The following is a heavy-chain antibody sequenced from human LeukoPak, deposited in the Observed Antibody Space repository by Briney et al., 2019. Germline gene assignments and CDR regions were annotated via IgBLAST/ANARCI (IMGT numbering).Heavy chain of an antibody. CDR2: ISGSGGST. J-gene: IGHJ4*02. CDR1: GFTFSSYA. D-gene: IGHD3-22*01. CDR3: AKGAGVVVITAVCFDY. V-gene: IGHV3-23*01. Sequence: GGSLRLSCAASGFTFSSYAMSWVRKAPGKGLEWVSAISGSGGSTYYADSVKGRFTISRDNSKTALYLQMNSLRGEDTAVYYCAKGAGVVVITAVCFDYWGQGTLVTVSS.